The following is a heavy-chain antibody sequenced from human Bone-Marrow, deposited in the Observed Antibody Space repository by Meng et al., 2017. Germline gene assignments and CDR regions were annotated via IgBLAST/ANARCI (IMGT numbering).Heavy chain of an antibody. CDR1: GFSFSSYA. D-gene: IGHD1-7*01. CDR2: LSGGGFTT. V-gene: IGHV3-23*01. J-gene: IGHJ4*02. CDR3: ARKLQFNY. Sequence: GESLKISCAASGFSFSSYAMSWVRRAPGKGLEWLAALSGGGFTTYYADSVKGRFTISRDNAKNSLYLQMNSLRAEDTAVYCCARKLQFNYWGQGPLVPVSS.